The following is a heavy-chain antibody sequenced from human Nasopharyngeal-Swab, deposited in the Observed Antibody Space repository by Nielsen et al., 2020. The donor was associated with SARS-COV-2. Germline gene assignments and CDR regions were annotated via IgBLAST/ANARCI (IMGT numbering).Heavy chain of an antibody. CDR3: ARDGNIVATIEGATTGFDY. J-gene: IGHJ4*02. Sequence: GGSLRLSCAASGFTFSSYGMHWVRQAPGKGLEWVAVIWYDGSNKYYADSVKGRFTISRDNSKNTLYLQMNSLRAEDTAVYYCARDGNIVATIEGATTGFDYWGQGTLVTVSS. CDR1: GFTFSSYG. CDR2: IWYDGSNK. D-gene: IGHD5-12*01. V-gene: IGHV3-33*01.